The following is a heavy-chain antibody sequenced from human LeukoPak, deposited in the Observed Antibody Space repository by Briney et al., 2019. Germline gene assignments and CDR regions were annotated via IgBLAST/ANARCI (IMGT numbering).Heavy chain of an antibody. D-gene: IGHD6-13*01. J-gene: IGHJ5*01. Sequence: EASVKVSCQASGYTFSDHGIIWVRQAPGQGLEWVGWISAVNGDTKSARSVQGRLALTTDITTNTAFMELRSLRSDDTALYFCLRDISTAAFDSWGQGTLITASS. CDR2: ISAVNGDT. V-gene: IGHV1-18*01. CDR3: LRDISTAAFDS. CDR1: GYTFSDHG.